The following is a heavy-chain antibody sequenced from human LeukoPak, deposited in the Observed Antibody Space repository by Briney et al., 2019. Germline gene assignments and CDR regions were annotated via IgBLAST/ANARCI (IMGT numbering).Heavy chain of an antibody. CDR1: GFTFTSYG. D-gene: IGHD4/OR15-4a*01. J-gene: IGHJ4*02. CDR2: ICYYDGNT. V-gene: IGHV3-33*03. Sequence: GASLKLSCAASGFTFTSYGMHWVRQAPGQGLEWMGVICYYDGNTNYAHSLKGRFTISRDTSKNTAYLQMKSLRAEDTAVYYCAKDREISMVSEYYFDYWGQGTLVTVSS. CDR3: AKDREISMVSEYYFDY.